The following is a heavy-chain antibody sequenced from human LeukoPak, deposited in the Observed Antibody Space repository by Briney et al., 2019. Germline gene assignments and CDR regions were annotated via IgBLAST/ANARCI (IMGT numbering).Heavy chain of an antibody. D-gene: IGHD6-19*01. CDR3: AKAVWDSNGYDY. Sequence: GGSLRLSCAASGFTFSSYAMSWVRQASGKGLVWVSAISGSGGSTYYADSVKGRFTISRDNSKNTLYLQMNSLRAEDTAVYYCAKAVWDSNGYDYWGQGTLVTVSS. J-gene: IGHJ4*02. CDR1: GFTFSSYA. V-gene: IGHV3-23*01. CDR2: ISGSGGST.